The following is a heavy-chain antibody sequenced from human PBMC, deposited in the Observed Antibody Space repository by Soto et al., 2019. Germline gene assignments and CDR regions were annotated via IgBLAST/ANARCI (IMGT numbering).Heavy chain of an antibody. CDR2: IYYSGST. CDR3: AGQREYYDSSGYPTHRRDV. CDR1: GCSISSGGYY. D-gene: IGHD3-22*01. Sequence: PSETLSLTCTVSGCSISSGGYYWSWIPQHPGKCLEWIGYIYYSGSTYYNPSLKSRVTISVDTSKNQLSLKLSSVTAADTAVYYCAGQREYYDSSGYPTHRRDVCGHGTTVT. J-gene: IGHJ6*02. V-gene: IGHV4-31*03.